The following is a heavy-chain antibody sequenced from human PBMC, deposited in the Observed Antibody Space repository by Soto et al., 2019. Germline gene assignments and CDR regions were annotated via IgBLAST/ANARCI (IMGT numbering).Heavy chain of an antibody. Sequence: PSETLSLTCSVSGGSINNNYYYWGWVRQPPGKGLERIGSVSFTGTTYYSPSLKSRVTTSIDTSRNQFSLKLTSVTAADTAMYYCARHDRLLWVGEPTPLEPNYYGMDVWGQGTTVTVSS. J-gene: IGHJ6*02. CDR2: VSFTGTT. V-gene: IGHV4-39*01. D-gene: IGHD3-10*01. CDR3: ARHDRLLWVGEPTPLEPNYYGMDV. CDR1: GGSINNNYYY.